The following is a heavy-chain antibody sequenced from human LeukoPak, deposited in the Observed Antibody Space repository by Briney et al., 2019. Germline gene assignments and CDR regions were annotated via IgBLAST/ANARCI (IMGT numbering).Heavy chain of an antibody. Sequence: GASLKVSCKAPGYTFTGYYMHWVRQTPGQGLEWMGGINPNRGGTNSAQKSQGTVAITRDTSISTAYMELSRLRSDDTAVYYCAGGGYYDSSGYYYPFDYWGRGTLVTVSS. CDR1: GYTFTGYY. V-gene: IGHV1-2*02. CDR3: AGGGYYDSSGYYYPFDY. D-gene: IGHD3-22*01. CDR2: INPNRGGT. J-gene: IGHJ4*02.